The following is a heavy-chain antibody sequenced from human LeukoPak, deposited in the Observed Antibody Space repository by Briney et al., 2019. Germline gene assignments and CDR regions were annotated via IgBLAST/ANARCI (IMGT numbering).Heavy chain of an antibody. D-gene: IGHD1-26*01. V-gene: IGHV3-23*01. J-gene: IGHJ6*03. CDR1: GFTFSSYA. CDR2: ISGSGGGT. Sequence: GGSLRLSCAASGFTFSSYAMSWVRQAPGKGLEWVSAISGSGGGTYYADSVKGRFTISRDNSKSTLYLQMNSLRAEDTAVYYCAKTGATYYYYMDVWGKGTTVTVSS. CDR3: AKTGATYYYYMDV.